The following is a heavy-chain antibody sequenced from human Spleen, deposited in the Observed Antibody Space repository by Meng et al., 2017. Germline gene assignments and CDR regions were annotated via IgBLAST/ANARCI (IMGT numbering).Heavy chain of an antibody. CDR2: ITASGAI. Sequence: GESLKISCAAPGFTFSDYIMNWVRQAPGKGLEWVSSITASGAIYYAASMKGRITISRDNARNSLYLEMNSLRVDDTAVYYCAREGRDVWGQGTTVTVSS. J-gene: IGHJ6*02. V-gene: IGHV3-69-1*02. CDR3: AREGRDV. CDR1: GFTFSDYI.